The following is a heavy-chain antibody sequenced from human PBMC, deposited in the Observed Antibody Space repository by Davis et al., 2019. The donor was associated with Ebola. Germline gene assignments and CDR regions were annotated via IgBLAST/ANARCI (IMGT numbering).Heavy chain of an antibody. CDR3: VAYSHSVGIN. D-gene: IGHD4-11*01. J-gene: IGHJ4*02. CDR1: RLTFGRFW. CDR2: ISPDGSER. Sequence: GGSLRLPCATFRLTFGRFWMNWVRQAPGKGLEWVANISPDGSERKYVDSAKGRITISRDNADNSVYLQMNSLRVEDTAVYYCVAYSHSVGINWGQGTLVTVSS. V-gene: IGHV3-7*01.